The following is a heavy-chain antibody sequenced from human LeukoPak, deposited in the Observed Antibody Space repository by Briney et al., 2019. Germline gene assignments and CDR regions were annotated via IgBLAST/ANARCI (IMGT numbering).Heavy chain of an antibody. V-gene: IGHV3-7*01. CDR2: IKQDGSEK. J-gene: IGHJ3*02. D-gene: IGHD3-22*01. Sequence: GGSLRLSCAASGFTFGSYWMSWVHQAPGKGLEWVANIKQDGSEKYYVDSVKGRFTISRDNAKNSLYLQMNSLRAEDTAVYYCARFPTYYYDSSGTGLDAFDIWGQGTMVTVSS. CDR1: GFTFGSYW. CDR3: ARFPTYYYDSSGTGLDAFDI.